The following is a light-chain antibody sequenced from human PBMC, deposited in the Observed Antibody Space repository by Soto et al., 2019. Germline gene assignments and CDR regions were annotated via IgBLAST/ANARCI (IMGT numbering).Light chain of an antibody. CDR1: SFNIGNNY. CDR3: GTWDSSMSAAGWV. CDR2: HND. J-gene: IGLJ3*02. V-gene: IGLV1-51*01. Sequence: QSVLTQPPSVSAAPGQTVTISCSGSSFNIGNNYVSWFQQLPGAAPKLLIYHNDKRPSGIPDRFSGSKSGTSATLGITGLQTGDEADYYCGTWDSSMSAAGWVFGGGTKLTVL.